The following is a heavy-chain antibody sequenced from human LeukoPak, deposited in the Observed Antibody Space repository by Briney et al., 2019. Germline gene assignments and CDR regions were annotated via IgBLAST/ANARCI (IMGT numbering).Heavy chain of an antibody. V-gene: IGHV3-9*01. J-gene: IGHJ4*02. CDR3: AKDGASAYYYDSSGSFDY. D-gene: IGHD3-22*01. Sequence: PGRSLRLSCAASGLTFDDYAMRWVRQAPGEGLEWVSGISWNSGSIGYADSVKGRFTISRDNAKNSLYLQMNSLRAEDTALYYCAKDGASAYYYDSSGSFDYWGQGTLVTVSS. CDR2: ISWNSGSI. CDR1: GLTFDDYA.